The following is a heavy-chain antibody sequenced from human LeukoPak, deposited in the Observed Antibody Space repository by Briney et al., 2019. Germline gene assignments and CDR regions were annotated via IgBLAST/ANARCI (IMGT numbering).Heavy chain of an antibody. CDR3: AREGLCSGGSCTFDY. CDR2: IYHSGST. V-gene: IGHV4-38-2*02. D-gene: IGHD2-15*01. Sequence: PSETLSLTCAVSGYSISSGYYWGWIRQPPGKGLEWIGSIYHSGSTYCNPSLKSRVTISVDTSKNQFSLKLSSVTAADTAVYYCAREGLCSGGSCTFDYWGQGTLVTVSS. J-gene: IGHJ4*02. CDR1: GYSISSGYY.